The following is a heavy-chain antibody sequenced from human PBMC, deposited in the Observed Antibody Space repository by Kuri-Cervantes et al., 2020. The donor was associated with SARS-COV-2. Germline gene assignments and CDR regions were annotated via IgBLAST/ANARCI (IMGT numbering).Heavy chain of an antibody. CDR1: GYSISSGYY. D-gene: IGHD3-22*01. V-gene: IGHV4-38-2*01. Sequence: SETLSLTCAVSGYSISSGYYWGWIRQPPGKGLEWIGEIYHSGSTNYNPSLKSRVTITVDKSKNQFSLKLSSVTAADTAVYYCARSGITMIDYWGQGTLVTVSS. J-gene: IGHJ4*02. CDR2: IYHSGST. CDR3: ARSGITMIDY.